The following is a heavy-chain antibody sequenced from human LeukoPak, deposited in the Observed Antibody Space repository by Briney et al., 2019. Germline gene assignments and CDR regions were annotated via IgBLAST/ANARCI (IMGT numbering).Heavy chain of an antibody. CDR3: ARDTPGPYYYDSSGYRTYWYFDL. CDR2: IYTSGST. J-gene: IGHJ2*01. V-gene: IGHV4-4*07. CDR1: GGSISSYY. Sequence: SETLSLTCTVSGGSISSYYWSWIRQPAGKGLEWIGRIYTSGSTNYNPSLKSRVTMSVDTSKNQFSLKLSSVTAADTAVYYCARDTPGPYYYDSSGYRTYWYFDLWGRGTLVTVSS. D-gene: IGHD3-22*01.